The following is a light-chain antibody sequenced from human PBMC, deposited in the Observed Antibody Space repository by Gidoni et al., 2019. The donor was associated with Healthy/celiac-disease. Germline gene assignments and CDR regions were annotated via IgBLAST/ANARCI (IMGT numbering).Light chain of an antibody. J-gene: IGKJ4*01. CDR3: QQSYSTPPLT. CDR1: QSSSSY. Sequence: DIQMTQSPSSLSASVGDRVTITCRASQSSSSYLNWYQQKPGKAPKLLIYAASSLQSGVPSRFSGSGSVTDFTLTISSLQPEDFATYYCQQSYSTPPLTFGGGTKVEIK. V-gene: IGKV1-39*01. CDR2: AAS.